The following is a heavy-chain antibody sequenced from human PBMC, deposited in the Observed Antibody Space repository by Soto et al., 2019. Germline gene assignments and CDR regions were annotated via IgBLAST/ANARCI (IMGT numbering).Heavy chain of an antibody. CDR3: AREGG. V-gene: IGHV1-46*03. CDR1: GYTFPSSY. Sequence: QVQLVQSGAEVKKPGASVKVSCNASGYTFPSSYMHWVRQAPGQGLEWMVIIKPSGGSKRYAQKFQGRVTITRDTSTSTGYMELSRLRSEDTAVDYCAREGGWCQGTLVTVSS. J-gene: IGHJ4*02. CDR2: IKPSGGSK.